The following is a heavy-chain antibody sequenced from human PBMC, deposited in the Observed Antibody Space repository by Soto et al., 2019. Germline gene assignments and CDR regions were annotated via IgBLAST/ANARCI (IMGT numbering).Heavy chain of an antibody. Sequence: QVQLVQSGAEVKKPGSSVKVSCKASGGTFSSYTISWVRQAPGQGLEWMGRIIPILGIANYAQKFQGRVTLXAXRSTSTAYMELSSLRSEDTAVYSCARDARDGYNSGYWGQGTLVTVSS. CDR1: GGTFSSYT. V-gene: IGHV1-69*08. CDR3: ARDARDGYNSGY. J-gene: IGHJ4*02. D-gene: IGHD5-12*01. CDR2: IIPILGIA.